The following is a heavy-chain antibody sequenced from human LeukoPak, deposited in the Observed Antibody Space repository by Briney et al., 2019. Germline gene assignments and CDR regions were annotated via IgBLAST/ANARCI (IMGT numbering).Heavy chain of an antibody. CDR2: IHGSGNT. Sequence: SETLSLTCSVSGGSISGYYWSWVRQPPGKGLEWIGYIHGSGNTKYNPSLKSRVTISVDTSTNQFSLKLNSVTAADTAVYYCARLSRYCSGGSCYGENWLDSWGQGTLVTVPS. CDR1: GGSISGYY. CDR3: ARLSRYCSGGSCYGENWLDS. V-gene: IGHV4-59*01. J-gene: IGHJ5*01. D-gene: IGHD2-15*01.